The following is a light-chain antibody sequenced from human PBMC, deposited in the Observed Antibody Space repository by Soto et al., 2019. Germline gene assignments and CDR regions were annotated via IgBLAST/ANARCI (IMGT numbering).Light chain of an antibody. J-gene: IGLJ1*01. CDR3: GTWDHSVTGYV. CDR1: SSHIGNNS. V-gene: IGLV1-51*02. Sequence: SVLSQPPAVSAAPGQQDTISCSGSSSHIGNNSVSWCQHLPGATPKLLIYENHRRPTGIPDRFSASKSATSATLGITGLQTGDEADYYCGTWDHSVTGYVFGTGPKVTVL. CDR2: ENH.